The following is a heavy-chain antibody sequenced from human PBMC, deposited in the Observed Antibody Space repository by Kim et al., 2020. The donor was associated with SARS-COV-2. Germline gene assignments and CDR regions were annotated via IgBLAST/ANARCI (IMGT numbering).Heavy chain of an antibody. CDR3: ARPHGSGSYYNPFDY. D-gene: IGHD3-10*01. J-gene: IGHJ4*02. V-gene: IGHV3-30*01. Sequence: DSVKGRFTIARDNSKNTLYLQMNSLRAEDTAVYYCARPHGSGSYYNPFDYWGQGTLVTVSS.